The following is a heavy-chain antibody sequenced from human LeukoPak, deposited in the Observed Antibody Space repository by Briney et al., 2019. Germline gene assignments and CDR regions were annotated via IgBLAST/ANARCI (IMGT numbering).Heavy chain of an antibody. CDR3: ATYSSLNRREFQF. J-gene: IGHJ1*01. CDR1: GFTFSSYW. Sequence: PGGSPRLSCAASGFTFSSYWMHWVRQAPGKGLVWVSRINSDGSSTSYADSVKGRFTTSRDNAKNSLYLQMNSLRAEDTAVYYCATYSSLNRREFQFWGQGTLLTVSS. CDR2: INSDGSST. V-gene: IGHV3-74*01. D-gene: IGHD3-22*01.